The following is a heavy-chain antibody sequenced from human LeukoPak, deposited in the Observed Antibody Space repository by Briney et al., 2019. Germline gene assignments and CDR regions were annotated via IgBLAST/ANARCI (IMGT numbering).Heavy chain of an antibody. J-gene: IGHJ4*02. Sequence: SETLSLTCTVSGGSISSGGYYWSWIRQHPGKGLEWIGYIYYSGSTYYNPSLKSRVTISVDTSKNQFSLKLSSVTAADTAVYYCARGGHCCLIDYWGQGTLVTVSS. CDR3: ARGGHCCLIDY. D-gene: IGHD2-21*02. V-gene: IGHV4-31*03. CDR1: GGSISSGGYY. CDR2: IYYSGST.